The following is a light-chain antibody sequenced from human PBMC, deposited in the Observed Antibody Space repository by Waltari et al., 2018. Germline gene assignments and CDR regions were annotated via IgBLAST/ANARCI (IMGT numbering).Light chain of an antibody. CDR1: ENVNNY. Sequence: DIQITQSPSSLSASVGDSDTITCRASENVNNYLNWYQQKPGKAPKLLIYKASTLQSGVPSRFSGSGSGTDYTFTISSLQSEDVATYYCQHNYGTPRTFGQGTKVEIK. CDR2: KAS. CDR3: QHNYGTPRT. J-gene: IGKJ1*01. V-gene: IGKV1-39*01.